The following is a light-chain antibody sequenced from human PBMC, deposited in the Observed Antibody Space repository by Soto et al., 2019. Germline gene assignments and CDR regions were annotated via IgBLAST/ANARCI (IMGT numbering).Light chain of an antibody. J-gene: IGKJ1*01. CDR2: AAS. Sequence: SQLTQSPSSLSASVGDRVTITCRASQDISSYLAWYQQEPGKAPKLLIYAASTLQSGVPSRFSGSGSGTDFTLTISTLQLEDFATYYCQQLNSYPWTFGQGTKVDIK. V-gene: IGKV1-9*01. CDR3: QQLNSYPWT. CDR1: QDISSY.